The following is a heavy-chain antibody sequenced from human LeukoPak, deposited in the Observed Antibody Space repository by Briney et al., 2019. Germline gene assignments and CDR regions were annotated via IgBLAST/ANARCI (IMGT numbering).Heavy chain of an antibody. J-gene: IGHJ5*02. D-gene: IGHD2-8*02. CDR2: IYRDGET. CDR1: GFTVSGSY. CDR3: ARGYCTATDCHGGWWFHL. Sequence: GGSLRLSCVASGFTVSGSYLSWVRQAPGKELEWVSVIYRDGETYYAGSVKGRFTISRDNSKNTVYLQMTNLRVEDTAVYFCARGYCTATDCHGGWWFHLRGQGTLVSVSS. V-gene: IGHV3-53*01.